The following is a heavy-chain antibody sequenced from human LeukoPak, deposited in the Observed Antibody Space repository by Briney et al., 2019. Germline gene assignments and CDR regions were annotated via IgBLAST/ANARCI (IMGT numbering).Heavy chain of an antibody. CDR3: AGDCSSTSCQDY. J-gene: IGHJ4*02. CDR2: INHSGST. D-gene: IGHD2-2*01. Sequence: PSETLSLTCAVYGGSFSGYYWSWIRQPPGKGLEWIGEINHSGSTNYNPSLKSRVTISVDTSKNQFSLELSSVTAADTAVYYCAGDCSSTSCQDYWGQGTLVTVSS. CDR1: GGSFSGYY. V-gene: IGHV4-34*01.